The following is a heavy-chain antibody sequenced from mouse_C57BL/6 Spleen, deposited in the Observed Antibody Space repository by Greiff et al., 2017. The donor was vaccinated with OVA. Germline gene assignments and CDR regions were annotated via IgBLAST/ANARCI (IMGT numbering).Heavy chain of an antibody. V-gene: IGHV1-72*01. CDR1: GYTFTSYW. D-gene: IGHD2-5*01. CDR2: IDPNSGGT. Sequence: QVQLKQPGAELVKPGASVKLSCKASGYTFTSYWMHWVKQRPGRGLEWIGRIDPNSGGTKYNEKFKSKATLTVDKPSSTAYMQLSSLTSEDSAVYYCARRGAYYSNSFYAMDYWGQGTSVTVSS. J-gene: IGHJ4*01. CDR3: ARRGAYYSNSFYAMDY.